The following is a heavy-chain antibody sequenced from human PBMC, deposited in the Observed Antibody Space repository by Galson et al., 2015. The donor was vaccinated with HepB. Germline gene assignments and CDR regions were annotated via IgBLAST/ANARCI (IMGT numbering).Heavy chain of an antibody. CDR1: GFSFSTSG. V-gene: IGHV3-30*03. J-gene: IGHJ6*02. CDR3: ARDQDFGVVPSTEHYYFYGMDV. CDR2: ISYDATNK. D-gene: IGHD3-3*01. Sequence: SLRLSCAASGFSFSTSGMHWVRQAPGKGLEWVAVISYDATNKYYGDPVGGRFTVSRDNAKNTLYLQMNSLRTEDTAVYYCARDQDFGVVPSTEHYYFYGMDVWGQGTTVSVSS.